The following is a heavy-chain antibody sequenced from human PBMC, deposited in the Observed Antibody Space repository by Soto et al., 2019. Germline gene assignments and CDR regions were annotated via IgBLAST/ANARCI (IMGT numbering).Heavy chain of an antibody. Sequence: EVQLLESGGGLVQPGGSLRLSCAASGLTFASYAMTWVRQAPGKGLEWVSDIRGSGGGTYYADSVKGRFTISRDNSKNTMYLQMNSLRAEDTAVYYCAKDRGYGYGDYWLDYWGQGTLVTVSS. CDR2: IRGSGGGT. CDR1: GLTFASYA. V-gene: IGHV3-23*01. D-gene: IGHD4-17*01. J-gene: IGHJ4*02. CDR3: AKDRGYGYGDYWLDY.